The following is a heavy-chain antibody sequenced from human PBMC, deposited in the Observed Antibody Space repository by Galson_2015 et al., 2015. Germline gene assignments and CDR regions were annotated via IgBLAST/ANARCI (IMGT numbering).Heavy chain of an antibody. Sequence: SLRLSCAASGFTFSSYWMSWVRQAPGKGLEWVANIKQDGSEEYYVDSVKGRFTISRDNSKNSLYLQMNSLRAEDTAVYYSAREGSQQLVGNAFDIWGQGTMVTVSS. CDR2: IKQDGSEE. J-gene: IGHJ3*02. CDR3: AREGSQQLVGNAFDI. V-gene: IGHV3-7*01. CDR1: GFTFSSYW. D-gene: IGHD6-13*01.